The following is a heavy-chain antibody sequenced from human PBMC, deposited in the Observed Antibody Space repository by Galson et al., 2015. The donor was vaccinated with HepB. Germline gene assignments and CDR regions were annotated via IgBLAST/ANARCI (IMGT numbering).Heavy chain of an antibody. J-gene: IGHJ4*02. CDR2: ISRDGYNT. Sequence: SLRLSCAASGFTFSNHAMSWVRQAPGKGLEWVSTISRDGYNTYYADSVKGRFAIPRDSSMNTLYLQMSSLRPEDTAIYYCARDLPHLGEVTLPYYFDYWGQGTLVTVSS. D-gene: IGHD3-16*01. CDR1: GFTFSNHA. V-gene: IGHV3-23*01. CDR3: ARDLPHLGEVTLPYYFDY.